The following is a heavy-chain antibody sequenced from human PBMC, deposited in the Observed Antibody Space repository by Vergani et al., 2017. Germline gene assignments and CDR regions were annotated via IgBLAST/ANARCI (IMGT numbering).Heavy chain of an antibody. D-gene: IGHD4-23*01. J-gene: IGHJ4*02. CDR1: GFTFSSYS. CDR2: ISSSSSYI. CDR3: ARGDYGGNSDFFDY. V-gene: IGHV3-21*01. Sequence: EVQLVESGGGLVKPGGSLRLSCAASGFTFSSYSMNWVRQAPGKGLEWVSSISSSSSYIYYADSVKGRFTISRDNAKNSLYLQMNSLRAEDTAVYYCARGDYGGNSDFFDYWGQGTLVTVSS.